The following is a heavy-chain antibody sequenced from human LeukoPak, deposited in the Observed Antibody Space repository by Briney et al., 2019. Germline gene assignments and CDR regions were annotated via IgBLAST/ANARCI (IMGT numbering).Heavy chain of an antibody. CDR1: GGSMSPYH. J-gene: IGHJ4*02. CDR3: GGGYSASPPQD. V-gene: IGHV4-59*08. CDR2: IYYSGST. Sequence: PSETLSLTCTVSGGSMSPYHWGWIRQPPGKGLEWTGYIYYSGSTNYNPSLKSRVTISVDTSKNQFSLKLSSVTAADTAVYYCGGGYSASPPQDWGQGTLVTVSS. D-gene: IGHD2-2*03.